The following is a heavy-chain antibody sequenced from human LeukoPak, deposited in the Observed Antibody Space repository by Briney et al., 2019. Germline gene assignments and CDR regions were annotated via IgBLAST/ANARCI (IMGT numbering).Heavy chain of an antibody. CDR3: AREGIAARPGVFDI. CDR2: INHSGST. CDR1: GGSFSGYY. Sequence: SETLSLTCAVYGGSFSGYYWSWIRQPPGKGLEWIGEINHSGSTNYNPSLKSRVTISVDTSKNQFSLKLSSVTAADTAVYYCAREGIAARPGVFDIWGQGTMVTVSS. D-gene: IGHD6-6*01. V-gene: IGHV4-34*01. J-gene: IGHJ3*02.